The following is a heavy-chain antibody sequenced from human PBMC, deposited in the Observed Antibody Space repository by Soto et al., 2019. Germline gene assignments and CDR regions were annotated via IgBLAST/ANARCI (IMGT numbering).Heavy chain of an antibody. CDR2: ISAYKTNI. CDR1: GYTFPNYC. V-gene: IGHV1-18*01. D-gene: IGHD3-10*01. CDR3: VRDLDGSGAYYTDF. J-gene: IGHJ4*02. Sequence: APVKVSCKASGYTFPNYCITWVRQAPGQGLEWMGGISAYKTNIKYAQKFQGRVTLTTDTSTSTAYMELRSLRSDDTAIYYCVRDLDGSGAYYTDFWGQGTLVTVSS.